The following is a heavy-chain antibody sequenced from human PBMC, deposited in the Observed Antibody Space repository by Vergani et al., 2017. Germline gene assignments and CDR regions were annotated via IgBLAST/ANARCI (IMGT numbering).Heavy chain of an antibody. J-gene: IGHJ6*02. Sequence: EVQLVESGGGLIHPGGSLRLSCAASGFTVSSNYMSWVRQAPGKGLEWVSVIYSGGSTYYADSVKGRFTISRDNSKNTLYLQMNSLRAEDTAVYYCARDLWFGAAYYGMDVWGQGTTVTVSS. CDR2: IYSGGST. CDR1: GFTVSSNY. CDR3: ARDLWFGAAYYGMDV. D-gene: IGHD3-10*01. V-gene: IGHV3-66*03.